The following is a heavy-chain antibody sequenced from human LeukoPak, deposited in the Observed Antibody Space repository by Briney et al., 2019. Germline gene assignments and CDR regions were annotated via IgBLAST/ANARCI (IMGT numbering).Heavy chain of an antibody. CDR2: IIPIFGTA. CDR1: GGTFSSYA. D-gene: IGHD4-17*01. CDR3: ARDAQHSPYGDYGDY. J-gene: IGHJ4*02. V-gene: IGHV1-69*01. Sequence: WASVKVSCKASGGTFSSYAISWVRQAPGQGLEWMGGIIPIFGTANYAQKFQGRVTITADESTSTAYMELSSLRSEDTAVYYCARDAQHSPYGDYGDYWGQGTLVTVSS.